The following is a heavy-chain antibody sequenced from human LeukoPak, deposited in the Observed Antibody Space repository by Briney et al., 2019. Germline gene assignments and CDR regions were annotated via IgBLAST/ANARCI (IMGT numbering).Heavy chain of an antibody. V-gene: IGHV1-69*05. D-gene: IGHD5-24*01. CDR3: ARGAERATIEDEPNDYFDY. CDR2: IIPIFGTA. CDR1: GGTFSSYA. Sequence: ASVKVSCKASGGTFSSYAISWVRLAPGQGLEWMGGIIPIFGTANYAQKFQGRVTITTDESTSTAYMELSSLRSEDTAVYYCARGAERATIEDEPNDYFDYWGQGTLVTVSS. J-gene: IGHJ4*02.